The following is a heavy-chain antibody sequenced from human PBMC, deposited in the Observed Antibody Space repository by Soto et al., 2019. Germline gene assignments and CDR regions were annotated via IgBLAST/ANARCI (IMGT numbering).Heavy chain of an antibody. V-gene: IGHV4-30-2*01. D-gene: IGHD2-21*02. CDR3: AIIMVTAQKFDY. CDR2: IYHSGST. CDR1: GGSISSGDYS. Sequence: QLQLQESGSGLVKPSQTLSLTCAVSGGSISSGDYSWSWIRQPPGKGLEWIGYIYHSGSTYYNPSLKSPATIPLDRSKNQFSLKLNSVTAADTAVYYCAIIMVTAQKFDYWGQGTLVTVSS. J-gene: IGHJ4*02.